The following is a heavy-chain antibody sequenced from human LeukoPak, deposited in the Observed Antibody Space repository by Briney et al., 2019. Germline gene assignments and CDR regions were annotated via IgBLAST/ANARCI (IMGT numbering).Heavy chain of an antibody. CDR1: GLTLSNAW. D-gene: IGHD1-26*01. V-gene: IGHV3-15*01. J-gene: IGHJ4*02. Sequence: GGSLRLSCAASGLTLSNAWMSWVRQAPGKGLEWVSRIKSKTDGGTTDYAAPVKGRFTISRGDSKNTLYLQMNSLKTEDTAVYYCTTDWWELRNYWGQGTLVTVSS. CDR2: IKSKTDGGTT. CDR3: TTDWWELRNY.